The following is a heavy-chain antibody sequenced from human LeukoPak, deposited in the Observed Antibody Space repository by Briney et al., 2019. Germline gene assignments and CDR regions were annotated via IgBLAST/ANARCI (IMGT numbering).Heavy chain of an antibody. V-gene: IGHV5-51*01. CDR2: IYPADSDI. D-gene: IGHD2-15*01. CDR3: ARQEYCSGGSCYTWFDP. Sequence: VRQMPGKGLXWXXXIYPADSDIRYSPSFQGQVTISADKSISTVYLQWSSLKASDTAMYYCARQEYCSGGSCYTWFDPWGQGTLVTVSS. J-gene: IGHJ5*02.